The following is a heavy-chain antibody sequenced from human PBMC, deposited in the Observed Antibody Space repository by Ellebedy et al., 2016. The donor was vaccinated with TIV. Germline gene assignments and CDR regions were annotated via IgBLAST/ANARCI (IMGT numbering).Heavy chain of an antibody. CDR2: ISGNGADT. V-gene: IGHV3-23*01. Sequence: GGSLRLSXAASGFTFSGTAMSWVRQAPGKGLEWVSAISGNGADTFYPDSLKGRFTISRDNSKNTLYLRVSSLRAEDTAVYYCAKGAYTSSSIFDYWGQGALVTVSS. CDR3: AKGAYTSSSIFDY. CDR1: GFTFSGTA. D-gene: IGHD6-6*01. J-gene: IGHJ4*02.